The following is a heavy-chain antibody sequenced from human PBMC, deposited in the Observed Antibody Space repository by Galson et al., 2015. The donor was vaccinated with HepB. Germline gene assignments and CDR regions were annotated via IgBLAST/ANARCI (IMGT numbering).Heavy chain of an antibody. CDR1: GGSISSAYDY. J-gene: IGHJ6*03. Sequence: LSLTCTVSGGSISSAYDYWTWIRQPPGKGLEWIGYISYSGNTYSNPSLKSRVTISVATSKKQFSLKLNSVTVADTAVYYCARTLVNWNYGLGGSDYYQYYMDVWGEGTTVTVSS. CDR3: ARTLVNWNYGLGGSDYYQYYMDV. D-gene: IGHD1-7*01. CDR2: ISYSGNT. V-gene: IGHV4-30-4*01.